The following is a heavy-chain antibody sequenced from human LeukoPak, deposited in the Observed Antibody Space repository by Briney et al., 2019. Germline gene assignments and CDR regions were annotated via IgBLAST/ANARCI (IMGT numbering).Heavy chain of an antibody. CDR1: GFTFSNAW. J-gene: IGHJ4*02. CDR2: IKSKTDGGTT. CDR3: TRPDYGDYVYQY. D-gene: IGHD4-17*01. Sequence: SGGSLRLSCAASGFTFSNAWMSWVRQAPGKGLEWVGRIKSKTDGGTTDYAAPVKGRFTISRDDSKNTLYLQMNSLKTEDTAVYYCTRPDYGDYVYQYWGQGTLVTVSS. V-gene: IGHV3-15*01.